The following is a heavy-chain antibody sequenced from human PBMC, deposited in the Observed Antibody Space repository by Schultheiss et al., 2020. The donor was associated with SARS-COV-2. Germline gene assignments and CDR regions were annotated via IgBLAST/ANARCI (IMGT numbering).Heavy chain of an antibody. Sequence: SETLSLTCTVSGGSISRYYWSWIRQPPGKGLEWIGRIYTSGSTNYNPSLKSRVTISVDTSKNQFSLKLSSVTAADTAVYYCARVAVAGTYFDYWGQGTLVTVSS. CDR1: GGSISRYY. D-gene: IGHD6-19*01. J-gene: IGHJ4*02. CDR3: ARVAVAGTYFDY. CDR2: IYTSGST. V-gene: IGHV4-4*07.